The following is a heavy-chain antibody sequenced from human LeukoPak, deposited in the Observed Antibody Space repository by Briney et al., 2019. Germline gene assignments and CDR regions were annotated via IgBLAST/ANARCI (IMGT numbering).Heavy chain of an antibody. Sequence: SETLSLTCTVSGGSISSYYWSWIRQPAGKGLEWIGRIYTSGSTNYNPSLKSRVTMSVDTSKNQSSLKLSSVTAADTAVYYCAREGRGGLLWFGEYYYFDYWGQGTLVTVSS. V-gene: IGHV4-4*07. CDR1: GGSISSYY. CDR3: AREGRGGLLWFGEYYYFDY. J-gene: IGHJ4*02. CDR2: IYTSGST. D-gene: IGHD3-10*01.